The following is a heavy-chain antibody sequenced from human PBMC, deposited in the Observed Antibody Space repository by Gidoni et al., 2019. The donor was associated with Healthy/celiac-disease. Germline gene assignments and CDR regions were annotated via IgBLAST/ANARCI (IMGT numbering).Heavy chain of an antibody. V-gene: IGHV5-51*01. J-gene: IGHJ6*02. CDR3: ARSAVVRGVSDYYGMDV. Sequence: EVQLVQSGAEVKKPGESLKISCKGSGYSFTSYWIGWVRQMPGKGLDWMGIIYPGDSDTRYSPSFQGQVTISADKSISTAYLQWSSLKASDTAMYYCARSAVVRGVSDYYGMDVWGQGTTVTVSS. CDR2: IYPGDSDT. CDR1: GYSFTSYW. D-gene: IGHD3-10*01.